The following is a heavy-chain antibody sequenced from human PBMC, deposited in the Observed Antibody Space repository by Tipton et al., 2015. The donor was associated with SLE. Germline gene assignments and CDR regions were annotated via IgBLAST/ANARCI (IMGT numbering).Heavy chain of an antibody. CDR2: IYYSGRT. D-gene: IGHD3-16*01. V-gene: IGHV4-39*07. CDR3: ARDGGHTYLLGSFDY. Sequence: TLSLTCTVSNGSITSLYDYWGWVRQPPGKGLEWLGSIYYSGRTYYNPSLKSRVTISLDPPKNQFSLKLTSVTAADTAMYYCARDGGHTYLLGSFDYWGQGTPVNVS. CDR1: NGSITSLYDY. J-gene: IGHJ4*02.